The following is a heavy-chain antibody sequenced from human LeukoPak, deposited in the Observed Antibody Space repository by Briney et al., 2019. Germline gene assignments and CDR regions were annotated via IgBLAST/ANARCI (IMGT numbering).Heavy chain of an antibody. D-gene: IGHD3-22*01. CDR3: ARARQYYYDSSGYSCFDY. CDR1: GGSISSYY. J-gene: IGHJ4*02. Sequence: SETLSLTCTVSGGSISSYYWSWIRQPAGKGLEWIGRIYTSGSTNYNPSLESRVTMSVDTSKNQFSLKLSSVTAADTAVYYCARARQYYYDSSGYSCFDYWGQGTLVTVSS. CDR2: IYTSGST. V-gene: IGHV4-4*07.